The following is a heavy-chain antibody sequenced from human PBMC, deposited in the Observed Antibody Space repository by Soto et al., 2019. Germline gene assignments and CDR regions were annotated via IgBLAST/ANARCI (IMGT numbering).Heavy chain of an antibody. D-gene: IGHD2-2*01. CDR3: ATVGGGYCSSTSCYNFDY. CDR2: FDPEDGET. V-gene: IGHV1-24*01. CDR1: GYTLTELS. J-gene: IGHJ4*02. Sequence: ASVKVSCKVSGYTLTELSMHWVRQAPGKGLEWMGGFDPEDGETIYAQKFQGRVTMTEDTSTDTAYMELSSLRSEDTAVYYCATVGGGYCSSTSCYNFDYWGQGTLVTVSS.